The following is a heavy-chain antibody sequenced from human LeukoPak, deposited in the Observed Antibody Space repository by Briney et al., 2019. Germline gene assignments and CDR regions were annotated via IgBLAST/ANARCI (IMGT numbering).Heavy chain of an antibody. CDR3: AKEWDLSFDY. Sequence: GGSLRLSCAASGFTFSSYGMHWVRQAPGKGLEWVTFIRSDGSNKYYADSVKGRFTISRDNSKNTLYLQMNSLRAEGTAVYYCAKEWDLSFDYWGQGTLVTVSS. CDR1: GFTFSSYG. J-gene: IGHJ4*02. D-gene: IGHD1-26*01. CDR2: IRSDGSNK. V-gene: IGHV3-30*02.